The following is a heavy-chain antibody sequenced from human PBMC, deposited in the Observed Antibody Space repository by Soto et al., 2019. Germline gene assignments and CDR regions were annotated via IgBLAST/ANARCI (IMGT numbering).Heavy chain of an antibody. D-gene: IGHD5-18*01. V-gene: IGHV3-30*18. CDR3: AKDREYSYGYADY. CDR1: GFTFSSYG. J-gene: IGHJ4*02. CDR2: IPYDRGNS. Sequence: QVHLVESGGGVVQPGRSLRLSCAASGFTFSSYGMYWVRQAPSRGLEWVAFIPYDRGNSYYADSVKGRFTISRDNSKNTLYLQMNSLTAEDTAVYYCAKDREYSYGYADYWGQGALVTVSS.